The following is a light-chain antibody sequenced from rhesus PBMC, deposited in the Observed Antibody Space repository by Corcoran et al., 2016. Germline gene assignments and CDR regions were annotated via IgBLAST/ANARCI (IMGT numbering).Light chain of an antibody. Sequence: DIQMTQSPSSLSASVGDKVTISCRASQGFTNWLAWYQQKPGKAPKLLIYEASTVQSGVPSRFSGGGSGTDFTLTISSLQHEDFSTYYCLQYDSSPDTFGQGTKVEIK. CDR1: QGFTNW. V-gene: IGKV1-22*01. J-gene: IGKJ2*01. CDR3: LQYDSSPDT. CDR2: EAS.